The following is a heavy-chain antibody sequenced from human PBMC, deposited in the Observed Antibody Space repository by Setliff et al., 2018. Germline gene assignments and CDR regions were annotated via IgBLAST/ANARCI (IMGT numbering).Heavy chain of an antibody. Sequence: NPGGSLRLSCAASRFTFNNYWMSWIRQAPGRGLEWIAYISPDNKKIYHADSVKGRFTISRDNAKNSVYLHMDSLRPEDTAVYYCATPALSSIDYWGQGTLVTVSS. V-gene: IGHV3-11*01. CDR2: ISPDNKKI. CDR3: ATPALSSIDY. J-gene: IGHJ4*02. D-gene: IGHD2-2*01. CDR1: RFTFNNYW.